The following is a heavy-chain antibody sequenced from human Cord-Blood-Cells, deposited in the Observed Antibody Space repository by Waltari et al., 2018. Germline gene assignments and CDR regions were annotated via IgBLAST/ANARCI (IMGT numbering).Heavy chain of an antibody. D-gene: IGHD3-3*01. J-gene: IGHJ5*02. CDR1: GGSISSSSYS. CDR2: IYYSGST. Sequence: QLQLQESGPGLVKPSETLSLTCTVPGGSISSSSYSWGWIRQPPGKGLEWIGCIYYSGSTYYNPSLKSRVTISVDTSKNQFSLKLSSVTAADTAVYYCARSIGVVINWFDPWGQGTLVTVSS. CDR3: ARSIGVVINWFDP. V-gene: IGHV4-39*01.